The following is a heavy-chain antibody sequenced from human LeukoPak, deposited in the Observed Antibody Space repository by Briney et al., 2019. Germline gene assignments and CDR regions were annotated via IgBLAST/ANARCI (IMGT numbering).Heavy chain of an antibody. J-gene: IGHJ5*02. D-gene: IGHD3-3*01. CDR1: GGSISSSNW. Sequence: SGTLSLTCAVSGGSISSSNWWSWVRQPPGKGLEWIGEIYHSGSTNYNPSLKSRVTISVDKSKNQFSLKLSSVTAADTAVYYCARVNVRFLWVTVGSWFDPWGQGTLVTVSS. CDR2: IYHSGST. V-gene: IGHV4-4*02. CDR3: ARVNVRFLWVTVGSWFDP.